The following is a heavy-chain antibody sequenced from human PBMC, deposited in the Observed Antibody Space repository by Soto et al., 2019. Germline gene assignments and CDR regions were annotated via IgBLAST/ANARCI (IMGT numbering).Heavy chain of an antibody. Sequence: PSETLSLTCAVSGGSISSDGYSWSWIRQPPGKGLEWIGYIYHSGSTYYNPSLKSRVTISVDRSKNQFSLKLSSVTAADTAVYYCAGGGYSYGPNYYYYGMDVWGQGTTVTVSS. CDR1: GGSISSDGYS. D-gene: IGHD5-18*01. CDR3: AGGGYSYGPNYYYYGMDV. J-gene: IGHJ6*02. CDR2: IYHSGST. V-gene: IGHV4-30-2*01.